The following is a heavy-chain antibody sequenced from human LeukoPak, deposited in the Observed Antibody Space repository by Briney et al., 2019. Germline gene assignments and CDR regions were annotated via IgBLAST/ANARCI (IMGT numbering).Heavy chain of an antibody. Sequence: GGSLRLSCAASGFTFSSYGIHWVRQAPGKGLEWVAVIWYDGSNKYYADSVKGRFTISRDNSKNTLYLQMNSLRAEDTAVYYCAKDYSGYDLFDYWGRGTLVTVSS. CDR2: IWYDGSNK. J-gene: IGHJ4*02. CDR3: AKDYSGYDLFDY. CDR1: GFTFSSYG. V-gene: IGHV3-33*06. D-gene: IGHD5-12*01.